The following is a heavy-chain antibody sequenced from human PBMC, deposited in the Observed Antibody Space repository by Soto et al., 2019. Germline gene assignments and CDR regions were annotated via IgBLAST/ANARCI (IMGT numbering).Heavy chain of an antibody. CDR1: GYTLTELS. Sequence: ASVKVSCKVSGYTLTELSMHWVRQAPGKGLEWMGGFDPEDGETIYAQKFQGRVTMTEDTSTDTAYMELSSLGSEDTAVYYCATTGTAILFGVVENWFDPWGQGTLVTVSS. CDR3: ATTGTAILFGVVENWFDP. D-gene: IGHD3-3*01. V-gene: IGHV1-24*01. CDR2: FDPEDGET. J-gene: IGHJ5*02.